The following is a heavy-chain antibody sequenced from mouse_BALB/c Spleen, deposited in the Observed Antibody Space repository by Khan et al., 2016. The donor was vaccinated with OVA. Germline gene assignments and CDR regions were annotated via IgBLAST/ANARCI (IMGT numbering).Heavy chain of an antibody. J-gene: IGHJ2*01. CDR1: GFTFSSFG. Sequence: EVELVESGGGLVQPGGSRKLSCAASGFTFSSFGMHWVRQAPEKGLEWVAYISSGSNTTYYAATLKGRFTLSRDNPHNPLFLHMTSRGSEDTAMYYCARDSYGYMGYFDDWGQGTTLTVSS. V-gene: IGHV5-17*02. D-gene: IGHD1-2*01. CDR3: ARDSYGYMGYFDD. CDR2: ISSGSNTT.